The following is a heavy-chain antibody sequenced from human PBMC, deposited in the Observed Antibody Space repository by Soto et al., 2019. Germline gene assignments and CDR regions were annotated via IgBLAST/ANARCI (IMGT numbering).Heavy chain of an antibody. CDR2: IVAASGKT. CDR1: GFTFSRSA. D-gene: IGHD2-15*01. J-gene: IGHJ4*02. CDR3: AAPLGWGSEDLGGHPS. Sequence: SSVKVSCKGSGFTFSRSAVQWVRQARGQGLEWIGWIVAASGKTDYSQIFQERVTITRDMSTSTAYMELSSLSSEDTAVYYCAAPLGWGSEDLGGHPSWGQGTLVTVSS. V-gene: IGHV1-58*01.